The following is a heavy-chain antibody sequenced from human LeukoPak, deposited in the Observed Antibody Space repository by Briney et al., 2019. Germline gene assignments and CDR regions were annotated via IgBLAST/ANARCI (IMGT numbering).Heavy chain of an antibody. D-gene: IGHD3-22*01. CDR3: ARQSISGSSLSYFDY. Sequence: PSETLSLTCTVSGGSISPFYWSWIRQPPGEGLEWIGNIYDSGSTNYNPSLKSRLTISVDTSKNQCSLKLSSVTAADTAVYYCARQSISGSSLSYFDYWGQGTLVNVSS. V-gene: IGHV4-59*01. CDR1: GGSISPFY. CDR2: IYDSGST. J-gene: IGHJ4*02.